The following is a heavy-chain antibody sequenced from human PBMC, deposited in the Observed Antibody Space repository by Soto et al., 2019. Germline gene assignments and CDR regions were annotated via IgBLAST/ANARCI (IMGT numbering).Heavy chain of an antibody. D-gene: IGHD3-10*01. J-gene: IGHJ6*02. V-gene: IGHV1-18*04. CDR1: GYTFTSYG. CDR2: ISAYNGNT. Sequence: DSVKVSCKASGYTFTSYGISWVRQAPGQGLEWMGWISAYNGNTNYAQKLQGRVTMTTDTSTSTAYMELRSLRSDDTAVYYCSRALELLWFGDFGGMDVWGQGTTVTVSS. CDR3: SRALELLWFGDFGGMDV.